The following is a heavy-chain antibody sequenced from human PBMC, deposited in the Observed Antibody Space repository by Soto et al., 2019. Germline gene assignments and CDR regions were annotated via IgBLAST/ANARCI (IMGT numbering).Heavy chain of an antibody. V-gene: IGHV1-69*12. CDR2: IIPIFGTA. Sequence: QVQLVQSGAEVKKPGSSVKVSCKASGGTFSSYAISWVRQAPGQGLEWMGGIIPIFGTANYAQKFQGRVTIXXDXSXXTAYMELSSLRSEDTAVYYCARSAIVLVPAATVYYWGQGTLVTVSS. CDR1: GGTFSSYA. J-gene: IGHJ4*02. CDR3: ARSAIVLVPAATVYY. D-gene: IGHD2-2*01.